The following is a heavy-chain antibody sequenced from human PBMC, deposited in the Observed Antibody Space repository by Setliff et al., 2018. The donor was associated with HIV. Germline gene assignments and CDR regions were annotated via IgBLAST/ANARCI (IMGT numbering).Heavy chain of an antibody. CDR3: ARRPSGGWDHFFDY. CDR1: GYSFTSYW. J-gene: IGHJ4*02. CDR2: IYPGDSDT. D-gene: IGHD6-19*01. V-gene: IGHV5-51*01. Sequence: PGESLKISCKGSGYSFTSYWIGWVRQMPGKGLEWMGKIYPGDSDTRYSPSFQGQVTMSADKSITSAYLQWSSLKASDTAMYYCARRPSGGWDHFFDYWGQGTLVTVSS.